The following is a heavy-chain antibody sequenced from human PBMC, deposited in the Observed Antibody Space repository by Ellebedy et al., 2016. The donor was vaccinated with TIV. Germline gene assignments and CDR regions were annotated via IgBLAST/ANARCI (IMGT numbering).Heavy chain of an antibody. V-gene: IGHV3-30*03. Sequence: GESLKISCAASGFTFSSYGMHWVRQAPGKGLEWVAVISYDGSNKYYADSVKGRFTISRDNSKNTLYLQMNSLRAEDTAVYYCARDHVGVTAFYGSDYWGQGTLVTVSS. CDR1: GFTFSSYG. D-gene: IGHD2-21*02. CDR2: ISYDGSNK. CDR3: ARDHVGVTAFYGSDY. J-gene: IGHJ4*02.